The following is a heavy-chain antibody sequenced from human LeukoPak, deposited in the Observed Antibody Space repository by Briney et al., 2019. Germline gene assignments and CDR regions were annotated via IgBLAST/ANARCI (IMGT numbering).Heavy chain of an antibody. CDR2: VYYSGST. D-gene: IGHD2-2*01. V-gene: IGHV4-59*01. CDR3: TRDKGPSADRTAFDF. Sequence: TPSETLSLTCSVSGGYISTYYWSWIRQPPGRGLEWIGYVYYSGSTNYNPSLKSRVTMSVDTSKNQFSLQLRSVTPADTAVYYCTRDKGPSADRTAFDFWGQGTLVTVSS. CDR1: GGYISTYY. J-gene: IGHJ4*02.